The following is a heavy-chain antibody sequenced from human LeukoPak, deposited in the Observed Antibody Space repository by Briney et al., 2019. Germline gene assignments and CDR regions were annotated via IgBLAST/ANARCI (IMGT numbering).Heavy chain of an antibody. V-gene: IGHV1-2*02. Sequence: ASVKVSCKSSGYTFTGYYMHWVRQAPGQGLEWMGWINPNSGGTNYAQKFQGRVTMTRDTSISTAYMELSRLGSDDTALYYCARDSGYGSSWSDYWGQGTLVTVPS. D-gene: IGHD6-13*01. CDR2: INPNSGGT. CDR3: ARDSGYGSSWSDY. CDR1: GYTFTGYY. J-gene: IGHJ4*02.